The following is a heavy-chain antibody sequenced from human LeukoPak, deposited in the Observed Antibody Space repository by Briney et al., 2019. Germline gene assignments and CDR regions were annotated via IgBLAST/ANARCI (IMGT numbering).Heavy chain of an antibody. CDR3: ASLRSGDYEGFDY. J-gene: IGHJ4*02. Sequence: GASVKVSCKASDYTFSNYGISWVRQAPGQGLEWMGIINPSGGRTSYAQKFQGRVTMTRDTSTGTVYMELSSLRSEDTAVYYCASLRSGDYEGFDYWGQGTLVTVSS. D-gene: IGHD2-21*02. CDR2: INPSGGRT. V-gene: IGHV1-46*01. CDR1: DYTFSNYG.